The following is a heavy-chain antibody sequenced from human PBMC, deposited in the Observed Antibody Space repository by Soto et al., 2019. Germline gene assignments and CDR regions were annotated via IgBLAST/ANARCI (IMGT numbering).Heavy chain of an antibody. D-gene: IGHD2-21*02. Sequence: QVQLMQSGAEVKKPGASVKVSCKASGDTFTEYYIHWVRQAPGQGLEWMGTVNPSGGHTTYAQHFLGRVTMTRDTSTITLSMELTSLTSEDTAVYYCARGGHVVVVTAALDYWGQGTLVTVSS. CDR3: ARGGHVVVVTAALDY. V-gene: IGHV1-46*01. CDR2: VNPSGGHT. J-gene: IGHJ4*02. CDR1: GDTFTEYY.